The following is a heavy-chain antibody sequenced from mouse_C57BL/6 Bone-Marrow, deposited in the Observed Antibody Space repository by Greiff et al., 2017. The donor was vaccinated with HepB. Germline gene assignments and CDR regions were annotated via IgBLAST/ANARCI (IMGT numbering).Heavy chain of an antibody. CDR3: GRGGKGAMDY. V-gene: IGHV1-47*01. CDR2: VHPYNDDT. D-gene: IGHD1-1*01. Sequence: QVQLKEPGAELVKPGASVKLSCKASGYTFTTYPIEWMKQNPGQSLEWIGNVHPYNDDTKYNEKFKGKATLTVEKSSSTVYLELSRLTSDDSAVYYCGRGGKGAMDYWGQGTTVTVSS. CDR1: GYTFTTYP. J-gene: IGHJ4*01.